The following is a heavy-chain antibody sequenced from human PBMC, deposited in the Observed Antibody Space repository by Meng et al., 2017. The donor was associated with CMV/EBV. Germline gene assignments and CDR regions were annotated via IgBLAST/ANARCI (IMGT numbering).Heavy chain of an antibody. J-gene: IGHJ5*02. CDR1: GGSISSSSYY. CDR2: IYYSGST. V-gene: IGHV4-39*07. D-gene: IGHD5-18*01. Sequence: SETLSLTCTVSGGSISSSSYYWGWIRQPPGKGLEWIVSIYYSGSTYYNPSLKSRVTISVDTSKNQFSLKLSSVTAADTAVYYCARGHTAEIDPWGQGTLVTVSS. CDR3: ARGHTAEIDP.